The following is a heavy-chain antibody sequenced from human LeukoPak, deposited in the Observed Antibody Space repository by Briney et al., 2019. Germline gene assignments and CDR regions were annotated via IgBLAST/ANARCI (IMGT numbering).Heavy chain of an antibody. Sequence: PGGAPRLSCAAPWFTLNDFYMKLVPPGPRGGPEWVSDNISNSTHTRYADSLKGRFTISRDNAKNSLFLQLNSLRAEDTAIYYCARKTYYYDSETYSKSYYFDYWGQGTLVTVSS. D-gene: IGHD3-10*01. V-gene: IGHV3-11*06. CDR1: WFTLNDFY. J-gene: IGHJ4*02. CDR3: ARKTYYYDSETYSKSYYFDY. CDR2: NISNSTHT.